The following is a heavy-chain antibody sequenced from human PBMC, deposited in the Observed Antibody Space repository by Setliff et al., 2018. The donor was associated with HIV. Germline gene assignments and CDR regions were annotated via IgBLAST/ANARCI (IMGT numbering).Heavy chain of an antibody. Sequence: ASVKVSCKASGNIFTTYGISWVRQAPGQGLEWMGWISASNDNTNYAQKFQGRVTMTTDTSTNTAYMELRSLRSDDTAVYYCAKDQDGLQFLKWLQPTFDIWGQGTMVTVSS. D-gene: IGHD3-3*01. CDR3: AKDQDGLQFLKWLQPTFDI. CDR1: GNIFTTYG. CDR2: ISASNDNT. J-gene: IGHJ3*02. V-gene: IGHV1-18*01.